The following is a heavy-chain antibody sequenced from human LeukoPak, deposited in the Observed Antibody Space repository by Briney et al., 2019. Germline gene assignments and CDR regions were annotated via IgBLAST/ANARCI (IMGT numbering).Heavy chain of an antibody. CDR2: ISNDAYNK. J-gene: IGHJ4*02. Sequence: PGGSLRLSCAASGFTFRTYAMRWVRQAPGKGLEWVAVISNDAYNKYYADSAKGRFTISRDNSKNTLYLEMNSLRAEDTAVYYCSRDFSGASRIDYWGQGTLATVSS. CDR1: GFTFRTYA. V-gene: IGHV3-30-3*01. D-gene: IGHD4/OR15-4a*01. CDR3: SRDFSGASRIDY.